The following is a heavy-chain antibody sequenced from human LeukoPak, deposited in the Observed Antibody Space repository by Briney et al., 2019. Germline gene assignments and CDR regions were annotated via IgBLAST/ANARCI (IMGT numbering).Heavy chain of an antibody. CDR2: IKQDGSEK. D-gene: IGHD6-6*01. CDR1: GFTFGSYW. Sequence: GGSLRLSCAASGFTFGSYWMSWVRQAPGKGLEWVANIKQDGSEKYYVDSVKGRFTISRDNAKNSLYLQMNSLRAEDTAVYYCAREYSSSSIWGQGTLVTVSS. CDR3: AREYSSSSI. J-gene: IGHJ4*02. V-gene: IGHV3-7*01.